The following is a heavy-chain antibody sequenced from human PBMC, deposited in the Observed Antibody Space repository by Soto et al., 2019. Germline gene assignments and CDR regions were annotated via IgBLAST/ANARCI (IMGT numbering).Heavy chain of an antibody. Sequence: QVQLVHSGAEVKKPGASVKVSCKASGYTFTSYGISWVRKAPRQGLEWMGWIRAYNGNTNYAQKLQDRDTMTTDTSTSTAYMELRSLRSDDTAVYDCARGARIQLWLWDNYYFDFWGQGTPVTVSS. CDR3: ARGARIQLWLWDNYYFDF. J-gene: IGHJ4*02. CDR1: GYTFTSYG. D-gene: IGHD5-18*01. CDR2: IRAYNGNT. V-gene: IGHV1-18*01.